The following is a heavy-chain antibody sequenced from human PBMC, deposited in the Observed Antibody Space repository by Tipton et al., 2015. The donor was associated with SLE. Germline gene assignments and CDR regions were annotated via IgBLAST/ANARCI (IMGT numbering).Heavy chain of an antibody. V-gene: IGHV4-61*01. CDR2: INHSGST. J-gene: IGHJ4*02. CDR1: GGSISSGSYY. Sequence: TLSLTCTVSGGSISSGSYYWGWIRQPPGKGLEWIGEINHSGSTNYNPSLKSRVTISVDTSKNQFSLKLSSVTAADTAVYYCAREVGHYYDSSGYDYWGQGTLVTVSS. D-gene: IGHD3-22*01. CDR3: AREVGHYYDSSGYDY.